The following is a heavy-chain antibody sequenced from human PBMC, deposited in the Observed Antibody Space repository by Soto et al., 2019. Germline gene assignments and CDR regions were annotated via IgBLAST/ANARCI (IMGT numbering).Heavy chain of an antibody. Sequence: GESLKISCAASGFTFSSYAMSWVRQAPGKGLEWVSAISGSGGSTYYADSVKGRFTISRDNSKNTLYLQMNSLRAEDTAVYYCAKGAFNYFDYWGQGTLVTVSS. V-gene: IGHV3-23*01. J-gene: IGHJ4*02. CDR3: AKGAFNYFDY. CDR2: ISGSGGST. CDR1: GFTFSSYA.